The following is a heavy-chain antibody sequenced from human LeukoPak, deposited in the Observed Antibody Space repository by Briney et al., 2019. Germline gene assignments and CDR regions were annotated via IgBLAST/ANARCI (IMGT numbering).Heavy chain of an antibody. V-gene: IGHV3-48*03. J-gene: IGHJ4*02. Sequence: GGSLRLSCAASGFTFSSYEMNWVRQAPGKGLEWVSYISSRGSTIYYADSVKGRFTIYRDNSKNTLYLQMNSLRAEDTAVCYCAKGGGAAATHLLDYWGQGTLVTVSS. D-gene: IGHD6-13*01. CDR1: GFTFSSYE. CDR3: AKGGGAAATHLLDY. CDR2: ISSRGSTI.